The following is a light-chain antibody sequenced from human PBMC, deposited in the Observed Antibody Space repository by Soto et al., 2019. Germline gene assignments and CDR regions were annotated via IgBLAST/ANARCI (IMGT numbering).Light chain of an antibody. CDR3: MQSLHTLT. CDR1: QSLLHSNGYNY. CDR2: LGS. V-gene: IGKV2-28*01. Sequence: DIVMTQSPLSLPVTPGEPASISCRSSQSLLHSNGYNYLDWYLQKPGQSPQLLIYLGSHRASGVPDRFSGSESGTDFTLKISRVEAEDVGVYYCMQSLHTLTFGQGTRVEIK. J-gene: IGKJ1*01.